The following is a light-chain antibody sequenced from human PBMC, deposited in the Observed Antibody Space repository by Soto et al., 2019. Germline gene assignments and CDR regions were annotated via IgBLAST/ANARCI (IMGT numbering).Light chain of an antibody. CDR2: GAS. J-gene: IGKJ2*01. CDR3: QQYNSGPYT. CDR1: QSVSSN. V-gene: IGKV3-15*01. Sequence: EIVMTQSPTILSVSPGERATLSCRASQSVSSNLAWYQQKPGQAPRLLIYGASTRATGVPARFSGSGSGTEFTLTISSLQSEDFAVYYCQQYNSGPYTFGQGTKVDI.